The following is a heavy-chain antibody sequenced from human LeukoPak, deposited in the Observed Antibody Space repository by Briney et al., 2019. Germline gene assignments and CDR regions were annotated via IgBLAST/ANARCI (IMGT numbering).Heavy chain of an antibody. V-gene: IGHV4-38-2*02. D-gene: IGHD1-26*01. CDR1: GYSISSGYY. CDR3: ARPLVGATTHYFDY. CDR2: IYHSGST. Sequence: PSETLSLTCTVSGYSISSGYYWGWIRQPPGKGLEWIGSIYHSGSTYYNPSLKSRVTISVDTSKNQFSLKLSSVTAADTAVYYCARPLVGATTHYFDYWGQGTLVTVSS. J-gene: IGHJ4*02.